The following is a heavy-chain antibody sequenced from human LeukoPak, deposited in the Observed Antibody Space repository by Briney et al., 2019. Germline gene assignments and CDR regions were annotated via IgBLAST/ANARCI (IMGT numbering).Heavy chain of an antibody. V-gene: IGHV4-4*07. J-gene: IGHJ5*02. CDR3: ARENWFGELLNWFDP. CDR1: GGSISSYY. Sequence: SETLSLTCTVSGGSISSYYWSWTRQPAGKGLEWIGRIYTSGSTNYNPSLKSRVTMSVDTSKNQFSLKLSSVTAADTAVYYCARENWFGELLNWFDPWGQGTLVTVSS. CDR2: IYTSGST. D-gene: IGHD3-10*01.